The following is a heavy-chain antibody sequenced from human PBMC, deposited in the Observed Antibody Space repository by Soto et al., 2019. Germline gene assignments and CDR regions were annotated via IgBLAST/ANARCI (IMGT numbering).Heavy chain of an antibody. CDR1: GFTFSSYA. CDR2: ISGSGGST. V-gene: IGHV3-64*04. Sequence: VQLVESGGGLVQPGGSLRLSCSASGFTFSSYAMHWVRQAPGKGLEYVSAISGSGGSTYYADSVKGRFTISRDNSKNTLYLQMNSLRAEDTAVYYCAKERWELLDYFDYWGQGTLVTVSS. D-gene: IGHD1-26*01. J-gene: IGHJ4*02. CDR3: AKERWELLDYFDY.